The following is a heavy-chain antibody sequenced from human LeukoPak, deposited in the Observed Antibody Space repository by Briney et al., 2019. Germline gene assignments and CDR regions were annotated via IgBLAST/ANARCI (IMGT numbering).Heavy chain of an antibody. J-gene: IGHJ4*02. D-gene: IGHD3-22*01. Sequence: GGSLRLSCAASGFTFSSYAMSWVRQAPGKGLEWVSAISGSGGSTYYADSVEGRFTISRDNSKNTLYLQMNSLRAEDTAVYYCAKGGLGYYDSSGSFDYWGQGTLVTVSS. CDR3: AKGGLGYYDSSGSFDY. V-gene: IGHV3-23*01. CDR1: GFTFSSYA. CDR2: ISGSGGST.